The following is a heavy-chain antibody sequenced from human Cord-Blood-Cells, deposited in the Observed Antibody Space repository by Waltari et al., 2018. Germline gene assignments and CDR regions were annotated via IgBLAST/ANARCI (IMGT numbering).Heavy chain of an antibody. CDR2: INPNSGGT. CDR1: GYTFTGYY. Sequence: QVQLVQSGAEVKKPGASVKVSCTASGYTFTGYYMHWVRQDPGQGLEWMGRINPNSGGTNYAQKFQGRVTMTRDTSISTAYMELSRLRSDDTVVYYCARGPYSSSWYYFDYWGQGTLVTVSS. CDR3: ARGPYSSSWYYFDY. D-gene: IGHD6-13*01. V-gene: IGHV1-2*05. J-gene: IGHJ4*02.